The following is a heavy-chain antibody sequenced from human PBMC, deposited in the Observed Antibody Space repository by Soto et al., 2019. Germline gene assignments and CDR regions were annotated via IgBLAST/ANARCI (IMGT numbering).Heavy chain of an antibody. D-gene: IGHD6-13*01. J-gene: IGHJ3*02. CDR2: ISSSSSYT. Sequence: GGSLRLSCAASGFTFSDYYMSWIRQAPGKGLEWVSYISSSSSYTNYADSVKGRFTISRDNAKNSLYLQMNSLRAEDTAVYYCARPSRIAAAGTGAFDIWGQGTMVTVSS. V-gene: IGHV3-11*06. CDR3: ARPSRIAAAGTGAFDI. CDR1: GFTFSDYY.